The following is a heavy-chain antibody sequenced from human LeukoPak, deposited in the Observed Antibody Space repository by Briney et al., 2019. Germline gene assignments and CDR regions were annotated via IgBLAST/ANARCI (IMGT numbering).Heavy chain of an antibody. CDR2: ISYDGSNK. CDR1: GFTFSSYE. Sequence: GGSLRLSCAASGFTFSSYEMNWVRQAPGKGLEWMAVISYDGSNKYYADSVKGRFTISRDNSKNTLYLQMNSLRPEDTAVYYCARGWLQSDYWGQGTLVTVSS. V-gene: IGHV3-30*03. J-gene: IGHJ4*02. CDR3: ARGWLQSDY. D-gene: IGHD5-24*01.